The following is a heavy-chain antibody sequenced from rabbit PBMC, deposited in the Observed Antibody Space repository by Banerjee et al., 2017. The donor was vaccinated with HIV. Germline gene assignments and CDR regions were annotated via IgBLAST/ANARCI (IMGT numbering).Heavy chain of an antibody. CDR1: GIDFSSYG. V-gene: IGHV1S45*01. D-gene: IGHD6-1*01. CDR3: ARAGDYDYTYGYAGYPM. J-gene: IGHJ4*01. Sequence: QEQLVESGGGLVTLGGSLKLSCKASGIDFSSYGISWVRQAPGKGLEWIACIYTGSWGSPYYASWAEGRFTISKTSSTTATLQMTSLTAADTATYFCARAGDYDYTYGYAGYPMWGPGTLVTVS. CDR2: IYTGSWGSP.